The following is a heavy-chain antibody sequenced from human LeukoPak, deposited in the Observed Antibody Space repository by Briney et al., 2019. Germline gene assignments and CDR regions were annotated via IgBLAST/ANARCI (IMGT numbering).Heavy chain of an antibody. CDR1: GGSISSYY. Sequence: PSETLSLTCTVSGGSISSYYWSWIRQPPGKGLEWIGYIYYSGSTNYNPSLKSRVTISVDTSKNQFSLKLSSVTAADTAVYYCARGPDCSSTSCFYPYYYGMDVWGQGTTVTVSS. D-gene: IGHD2-2*01. V-gene: IGHV4-59*01. J-gene: IGHJ6*02. CDR2: IYYSGST. CDR3: ARGPDCSSTSCFYPYYYGMDV.